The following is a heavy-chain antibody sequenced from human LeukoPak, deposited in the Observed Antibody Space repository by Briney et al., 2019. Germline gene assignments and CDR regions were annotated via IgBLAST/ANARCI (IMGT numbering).Heavy chain of an antibody. CDR2: IWYDGSNK. D-gene: IGHD5-18*01. J-gene: IGHJ4*02. Sequence: AGGSLRLSCAASRFTFSNYGMHWVRQAPGKGLEWVAVIWYDGSNKYYADSVKGRFTVSRDNSKNTLYLQMSSLRAEDTAVYYCARDPGRGYTYGYGFDYWGQGTLVTVSS. CDR3: ARDPGRGYTYGYGFDY. V-gene: IGHV3-33*01. CDR1: RFTFSNYG.